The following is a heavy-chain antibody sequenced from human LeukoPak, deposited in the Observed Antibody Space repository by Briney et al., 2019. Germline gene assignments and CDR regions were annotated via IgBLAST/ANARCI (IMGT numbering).Heavy chain of an antibody. Sequence: SETLSLTCAVYGGSFSGYYWSWIRQHPGKGLEWIGYIYYSGSTYYNPSLKSRVTISVDTSKNQFSLKLSSVTAADTAVYYCARADGDDYYDSSGYPNPGWWFDPWGQGTLVTVSS. J-gene: IGHJ5*02. D-gene: IGHD3-22*01. CDR2: IYYSGST. V-gene: IGHV4-31*11. CDR1: GGSFSGYY. CDR3: ARADGDDYYDSSGYPNPGWWFDP.